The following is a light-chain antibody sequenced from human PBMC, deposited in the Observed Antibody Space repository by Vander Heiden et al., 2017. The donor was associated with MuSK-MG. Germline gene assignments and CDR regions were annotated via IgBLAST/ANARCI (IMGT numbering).Light chain of an antibody. V-gene: IGLV1-47*02. CDR1: SSNIGSNY. CDR3: AAWDDSLSGRV. Sequence: QSVLTQPPSASGTPGQRVTISCSGSSSNIGSNYVYWYQQLPGTVPKLLIYSKNQRPSGVPDRFSGSKSGTSASLAISGLRSEDEADYYCAAWDDSLSGRVFGGGTKLTVL. CDR2: SKN. J-gene: IGLJ3*02.